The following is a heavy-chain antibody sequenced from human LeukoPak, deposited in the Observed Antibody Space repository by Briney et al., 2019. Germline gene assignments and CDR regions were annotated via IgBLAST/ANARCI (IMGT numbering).Heavy chain of an antibody. CDR1: DFTFSNYW. CDR2: VKQDGSEK. J-gene: IGHJ4*02. CDR3: ARDCEDLLRDFDCRDL. Sequence: PGGSLRLSCAASDFTFSNYWMSWVRQAPGKGLEWVANVKQDGSEKYYVDSVKGRFTISRDNAKNSLYLQMNRLRAEDTAVYYCARDCEDLLRDFDCRDLWGQGTLVTVSS. D-gene: IGHD3-9*01. V-gene: IGHV3-7*01.